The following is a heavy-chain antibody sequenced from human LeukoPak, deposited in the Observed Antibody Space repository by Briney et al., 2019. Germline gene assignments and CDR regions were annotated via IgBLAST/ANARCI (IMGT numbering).Heavy chain of an antibody. CDR1: GYTFTSYG. CDR3: VRDLGIYYDTSGVYFDY. J-gene: IGHJ4*02. V-gene: IGHV1-18*01. D-gene: IGHD3-22*01. CDR2: ISAYNGNT. Sequence: ASVKVSCKASGYTFTSYGISWVRQAPGQGLEWMGWISAYNGNTNYAQKLQGRVTMTTDTSTSTAYMELRSLRSDDTAVYYCVRDLGIYYDTSGVYFDYWGQGTLVTVSS.